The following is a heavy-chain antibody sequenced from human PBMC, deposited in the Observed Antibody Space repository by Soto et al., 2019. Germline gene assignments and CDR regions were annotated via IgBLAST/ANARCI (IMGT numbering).Heavy chain of an antibody. Sequence: QVQLVQSGAEVKKPGASVKVSCKASGYTFTSYAISWVRQAPGQGLEWMGWISAYNGNTNYAQKLQGRVTMTTDTSXSTAXXELRXXRXXXTAXXYCARDSPPFDYWGQGTLVTVSS. V-gene: IGHV1-18*01. J-gene: IGHJ4*02. CDR3: ARDSPPFDY. CDR1: GYTFTSYA. CDR2: ISAYNGNT.